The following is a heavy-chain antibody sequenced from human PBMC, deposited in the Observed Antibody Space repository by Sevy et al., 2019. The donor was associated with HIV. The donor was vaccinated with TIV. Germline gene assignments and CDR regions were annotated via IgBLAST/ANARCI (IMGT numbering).Heavy chain of an antibody. CDR3: AGVYYDDISGYH. D-gene: IGHD3-22*01. Sequence: GGSLRLSCAASGFTFSSYWMSWVRQAPGKGLEWVANIKKDGSEKYYVDSVKGRFTTSRDNTKNLLYLQKNSLRAEDTTVYYGAGVYYDDISGYHWGQGTLVTVSS. CDR2: IKKDGSEK. J-gene: IGHJ4*02. V-gene: IGHV3-7*01. CDR1: GFTFSSYW.